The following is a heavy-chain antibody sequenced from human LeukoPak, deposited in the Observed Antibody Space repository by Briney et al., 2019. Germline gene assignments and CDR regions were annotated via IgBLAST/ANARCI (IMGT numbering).Heavy chain of an antibody. CDR2: IYYSGST. CDR1: GGSISSYY. CDR3: ARHWDSSAYLNGFDP. D-gene: IGHD3-22*01. V-gene: IGHV4-59*08. J-gene: IGHJ5*02. Sequence: SETLSLTCTVSGGSISSYYWSWIRQPPGKGLEWIGYIYYSGSTNYNPSLKSRVTISVDTSKNQFSLKLSSVTAADTAMYYCARHWDSSAYLNGFDPWGQGTLVSVSS.